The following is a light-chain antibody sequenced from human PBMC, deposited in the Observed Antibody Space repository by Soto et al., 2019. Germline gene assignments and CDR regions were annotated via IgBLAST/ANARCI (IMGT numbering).Light chain of an antibody. V-gene: IGLV7-46*01. J-gene: IGLJ3*02. CDR2: DTS. Sequence: QDVVTQEPSLTVSPGGTVSLTCGSSTGAVTSTHYPYWFQQKPGQAPRTLIYDTSNRHSWTPARFSGSLLGGKAALTLSGAQREDEADYFCLMSSSGARVFGGGTKLTVL. CDR3: LMSSSGARV. CDR1: TGAVTSTHY.